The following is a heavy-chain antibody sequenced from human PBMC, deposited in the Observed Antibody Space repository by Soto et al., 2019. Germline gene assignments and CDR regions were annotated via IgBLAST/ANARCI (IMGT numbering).Heavy chain of an antibody. CDR3: ASNGGRSSTSLYYGMDV. D-gene: IGHD2-2*01. CDR1: GYTFTGYY. CDR2: INPNSGGT. V-gene: IGHV1-2*04. J-gene: IGHJ6*02. Sequence: ASVKVSCKASGYTFTGYYMHWVRQAPGQGLEWMGWINPNSGGTNYAQKFQGWVTMTRDTSISTAYMELSRLRSDDTAVYYCASNGGRSSTSLYYGMDVWGQGTTVTAP.